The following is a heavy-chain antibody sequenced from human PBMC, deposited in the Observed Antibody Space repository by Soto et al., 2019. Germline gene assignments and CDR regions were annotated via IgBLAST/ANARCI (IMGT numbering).Heavy chain of an antibody. CDR2: IYHSGST. V-gene: IGHV4-30-2*01. CDR1: GGSISSGGYS. D-gene: IGHD2-2*01. CDR3: ARGGDSRPAGAFDI. J-gene: IGHJ3*02. Sequence: QLQLQESGSGLVKPSQTLSLTCAVSGGSISSGGYSWSWIRQPPGKGLEWIGYIYHSGSTYNNPSLTSRVTISVDKSKNQFSLKLSSVTAADTAVYYCARGGDSRPAGAFDIWGQGTMVTVSS.